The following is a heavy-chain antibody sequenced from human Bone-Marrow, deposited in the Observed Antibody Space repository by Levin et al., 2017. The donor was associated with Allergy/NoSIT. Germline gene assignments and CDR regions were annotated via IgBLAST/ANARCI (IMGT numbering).Heavy chain of an antibody. D-gene: IGHD3-3*01. CDR1: GFTFSDYY. J-gene: IGHJ4*02. CDR2: ISSSSSYT. V-gene: IGHV3-11*06. CDR3: ARGAVTIFGVVSSYYFDY. Sequence: KAGGSLRLSCAASGFTFSDYYMSWIRQAPGKGLEWVSYISSSSSYTNYADSVKGRFTISRDNAKNSLYLQMNSLRAEDTAVYYCARGAVTIFGVVSSYYFDYWGQGTLVTVSS.